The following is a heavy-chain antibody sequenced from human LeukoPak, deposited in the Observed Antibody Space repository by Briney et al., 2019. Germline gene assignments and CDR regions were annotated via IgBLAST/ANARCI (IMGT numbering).Heavy chain of an antibody. CDR2: ISSSGGTI. D-gene: IGHD6-19*01. J-gene: IGHJ4*02. CDR3: ARVGRSGWTVDY. Sequence: GGSLRLSCAASGFPFSDYYMSWIRQAPGKGLECVSYISSSGGTIVYADSVKGRFTISRDNAKNSLYLQMNSLRAEDTAVYYCARVGRSGWTVDYWGQGTLVTVSS. CDR1: GFPFSDYY. V-gene: IGHV3-11*04.